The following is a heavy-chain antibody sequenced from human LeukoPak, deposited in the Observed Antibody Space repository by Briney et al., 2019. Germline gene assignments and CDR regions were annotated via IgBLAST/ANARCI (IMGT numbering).Heavy chain of an antibody. CDR3: AKAERITMIVVVISYFDY. Sequence: GGSLRLSCAASGFTFSSYSMNWVRQAPGKGLEWVSCISSSSSYIYYADSVKGRFTISRDNAKNSLYLQVNSLRAEDTAVYYCAKAERITMIVVVISYFDYWGQGTLVTVSS. CDR1: GFTFSSYS. V-gene: IGHV3-21*04. D-gene: IGHD3-22*01. CDR2: ISSSSSYI. J-gene: IGHJ4*02.